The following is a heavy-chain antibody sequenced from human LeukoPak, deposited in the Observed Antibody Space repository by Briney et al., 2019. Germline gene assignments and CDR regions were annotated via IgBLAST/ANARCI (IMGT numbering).Heavy chain of an antibody. CDR2: IRTDGSTT. D-gene: IGHD5-12*01. V-gene: IGHV3-74*01. J-gene: IGHJ4*02. CDR3: ARDRGYTQDY. CDR1: GFTFSTYW. Sequence: LPGGSLRLSCAASGFTFSTYWMHWVRQAPGKGLVWVSHIRTDGSTTTYADSVKGRFTISRDNAKNTLYLQMNSLRAEDTAVYYCARDRGYTQDYWGQGTLVTVSS.